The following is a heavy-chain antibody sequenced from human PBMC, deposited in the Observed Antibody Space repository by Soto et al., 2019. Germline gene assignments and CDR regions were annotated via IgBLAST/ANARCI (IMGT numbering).Heavy chain of an antibody. CDR3: AREVNSSPARGPNWFDP. D-gene: IGHD6-13*01. J-gene: IGHJ5*02. CDR2: TYHSGTT. V-gene: IGHV4-4*02. Sequence: QVQLQESGPGLVQPSGTLSLTCAVSGDSINNSHWWRWVRQTPGEGLEWIGETYHSGTTNYNPSRKTRVTISIDKSKNQFALKMNSVTAADTAVYYCAREVNSSPARGPNWFDPWGQGTLVTVSS. CDR1: GDSINNSHW.